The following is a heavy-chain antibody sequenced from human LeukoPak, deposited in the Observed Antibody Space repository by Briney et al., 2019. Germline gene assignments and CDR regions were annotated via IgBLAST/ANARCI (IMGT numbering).Heavy chain of an antibody. Sequence: AGGSLRLSCAASGFTFSSYGMHWVRQAPGKGLEWVAVISYDGSNKYYADSVKGRFTISRDNSKNTLYLQMNSLRAEDTAVYYCAKDIIAVAGNDYWGQGTLVTVSS. V-gene: IGHV3-30*18. J-gene: IGHJ4*02. CDR3: AKDIIAVAGNDY. D-gene: IGHD6-19*01. CDR1: GFTFSSYG. CDR2: ISYDGSNK.